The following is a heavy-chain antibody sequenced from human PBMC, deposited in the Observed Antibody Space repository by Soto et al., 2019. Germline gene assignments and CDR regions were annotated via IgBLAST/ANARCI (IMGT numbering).Heavy chain of an antibody. CDR1: GGSITSDGYY. V-gene: IGHV4-31*03. CDR2: IYYNGSS. J-gene: IGHJ4*02. Sequence: QVRLQESGPGLVKPSQTLSLTCTVSGGSITSDGYYWTWIRQHPGKGLEWIGYIYYNGSSYYNPSLKSRLTLSVDTSKFQFSLRLTSVTAADTAVYYCARGAGSSLKYWGQGILVAVSS. CDR3: ARGAGSSLKY.